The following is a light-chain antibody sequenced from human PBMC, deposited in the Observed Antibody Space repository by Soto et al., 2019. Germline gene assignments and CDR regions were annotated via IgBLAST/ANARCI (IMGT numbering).Light chain of an antibody. J-gene: IGKJ4*01. CDR1: QAMNTY. CDR2: GAS. Sequence: DIQLTQSPSFLSASVGDRVTISCRASQAMNTYIAWYQQRPGAAPKLLVYGASTLQSGVPSRFSGSGSGTDFSLSINSLQPEDFATYYCQQLNSYRLTFGGGTKVDIK. CDR3: QQLNSYRLT. V-gene: IGKV1-9*01.